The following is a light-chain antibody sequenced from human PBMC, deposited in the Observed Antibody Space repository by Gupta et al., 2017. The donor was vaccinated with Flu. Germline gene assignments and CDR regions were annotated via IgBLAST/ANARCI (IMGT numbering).Light chain of an antibody. V-gene: IGLV2-14*01. CDR3: ASDTSSGYVV. CDR2: EVS. Sequence: SALTQPASVSGSPGQSITISCTGTSGDIGDYNWVSWYQHPPGKAPKLIIYEVSNRPSGVSSRFSGSKSGNTASLTIPGLQAEDEADYYCASDTSSGYVVFGGGTKLTVL. J-gene: IGLJ2*01. CDR1: SGDIGDYNW.